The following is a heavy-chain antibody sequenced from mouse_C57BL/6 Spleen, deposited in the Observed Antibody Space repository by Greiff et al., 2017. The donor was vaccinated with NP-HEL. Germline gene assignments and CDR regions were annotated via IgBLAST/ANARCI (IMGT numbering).Heavy chain of an antibody. D-gene: IGHD3-3*01. V-gene: IGHV1-64*01. CDR1: GYTFTSYW. CDR3: ARSDLGQYYFDY. Sequence: VQLQQPGAELVKPGASVKLSCKASGYTFTSYWMHWVKQRPGQGLEWIGMIHPNSGSTNYNEKFKSKATLTVDKSSSTAYMQLSSLTSEDSAVYYCARSDLGQYYFDYWGQGTTLTVSS. CDR2: IHPNSGST. J-gene: IGHJ2*01.